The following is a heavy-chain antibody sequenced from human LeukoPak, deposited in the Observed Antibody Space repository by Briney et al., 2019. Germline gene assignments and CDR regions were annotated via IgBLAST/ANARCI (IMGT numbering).Heavy chain of an antibody. Sequence: SETLSLTCTVSGGSISSYYWSWIRQPPGKGLEWIGYIYYSGSTNYNPSRKSRVTISVDTSKNQFSLKLSSVTAADTAMYYCATGLQSSWYRPYFDYWGQGTLVTVSS. V-gene: IGHV4-59*01. CDR3: ATGLQSSWYRPYFDY. D-gene: IGHD6-13*01. CDR2: IYYSGST. J-gene: IGHJ4*02. CDR1: GGSISSYY.